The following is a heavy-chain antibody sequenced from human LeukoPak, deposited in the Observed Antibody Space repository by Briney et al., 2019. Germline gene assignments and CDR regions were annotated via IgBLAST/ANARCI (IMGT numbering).Heavy chain of an antibody. D-gene: IGHD3-22*01. J-gene: IGHJ1*01. CDR1: GGSFSGYY. Sequence: PSETLSLTCAVYGGSFSGYYWSWIRQPPGKGLEWIGEINHSGSTNYNPSLKSRVTISVDTSKNQFSLKLSSVTAADTAVYYCARGLGYYDSAPQHWGQGTLVTVSS. CDR2: INHSGST. CDR3: ARGLGYYDSAPQH. V-gene: IGHV4-34*01.